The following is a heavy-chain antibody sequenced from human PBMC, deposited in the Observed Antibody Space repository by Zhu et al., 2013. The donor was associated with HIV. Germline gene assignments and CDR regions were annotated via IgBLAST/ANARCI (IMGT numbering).Heavy chain of an antibody. CDR2: IIPIFGTA. CDR1: GGTFSSYA. V-gene: IGHV1-69*01. CDR3: AGDSSSWYEVRGPTKYGMDV. Sequence: QVQLVQPGAEVKKPGSSVKVSCKASGGTFSSYAISWVRQAPGQGLEWMGGIIPIFGTANYAQKFQGRVTITADESTSTAYMELSSLRSEDTAVYYCAGDSSSWYEVRGPTKYGMDVWGQGTTVTVSS. D-gene: IGHD6-13*01. J-gene: IGHJ6*02.